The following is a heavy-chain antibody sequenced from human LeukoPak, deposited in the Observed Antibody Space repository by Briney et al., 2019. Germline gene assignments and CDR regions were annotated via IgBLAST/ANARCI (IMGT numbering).Heavy chain of an antibody. CDR1: GFDFSSNW. CDR3: AKDHYWSIDY. J-gene: IGHJ4*02. D-gene: IGHD3-3*01. CDR2: IKGDGIST. V-gene: IGHV3-74*01. Sequence: GGSLRLSWAASGFDFSSNWMHWVRHAPGQGLVWVSRIKGDGISTNYADSVKGRFTISRDIAKNTLYLQMNSLRAEDTGVYYCAKDHYWSIDYWGRGTLVTVSS.